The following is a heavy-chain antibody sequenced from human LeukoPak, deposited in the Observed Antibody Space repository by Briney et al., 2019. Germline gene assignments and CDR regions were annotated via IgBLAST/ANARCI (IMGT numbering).Heavy chain of an antibody. J-gene: IGHJ6*02. CDR2: INPNSGGT. D-gene: IGHD7-27*01. Sequence: GASVKVSCKASGYTFTGYYMHWVRQAPGQGLEWMGWINPNSGGTNYAQKFQGRVTMTRDTSISTAYMELSRLRSDDTAVYYCARVVSSNWGSHYYYYGMDVWGQGTTVTVSS. CDR3: ARVVSSNWGSHYYYYGMDV. V-gene: IGHV1-2*02. CDR1: GYTFTGYY.